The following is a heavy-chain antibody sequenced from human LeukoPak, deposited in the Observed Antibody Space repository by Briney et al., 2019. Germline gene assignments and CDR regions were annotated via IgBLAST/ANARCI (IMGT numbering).Heavy chain of an antibody. CDR1: GFTFSSYE. CDR2: IRSGGTTI. CDR3: ARDKGSDGIDF. Sequence: PGGSLRLSCAASGFTFSSYEMNWVRQAPGKGPQWISYIRSGGTTIYYADSVKGRFTISRDDAENSLYLQMNSLRAEDTAVYYCARDKGSDGIDFWGQGTLVTVSS. D-gene: IGHD1-26*01. V-gene: IGHV3-48*03. J-gene: IGHJ4*02.